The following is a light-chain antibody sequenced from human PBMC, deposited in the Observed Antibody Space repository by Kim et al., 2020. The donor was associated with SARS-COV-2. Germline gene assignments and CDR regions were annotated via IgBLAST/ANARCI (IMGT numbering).Light chain of an antibody. Sequence: PGERATLSCRASQRVNARFLAWYQQKPSQAHRLLIYGASTRATGIPDRFSGSGSGTDFTLTIRRPEPEDFAMYYCQQYDSSVWTFGQGTKVDIK. CDR2: GAS. CDR1: QRVNARF. CDR3: QQYDSSVWT. J-gene: IGKJ1*01. V-gene: IGKV3-20*01.